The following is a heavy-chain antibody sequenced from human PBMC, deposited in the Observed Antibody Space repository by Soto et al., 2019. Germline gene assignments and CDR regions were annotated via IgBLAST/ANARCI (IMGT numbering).Heavy chain of an antibody. V-gene: IGHV4-61*03. D-gene: IGHD3-10*01. Sequence: SETLSLTCSVSGDSVSSGDYYWSWIRQPPGKGLEWIGHIYLGGSTNYNPSLNSRVTLSIDTTNNHVSLILNSVTAADTAVYYCARDGHHGYYYGSGSSDWFDPWGQGTLVTVSS. CDR1: GDSVSSGDYY. J-gene: IGHJ5*02. CDR2: IYLGGST. CDR3: ARDGHHGYYYGSGSSDWFDP.